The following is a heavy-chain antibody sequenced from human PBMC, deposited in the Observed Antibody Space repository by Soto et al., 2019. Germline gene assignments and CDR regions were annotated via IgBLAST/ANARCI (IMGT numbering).Heavy chain of an antibody. CDR2: ISYDGSNK. J-gene: IGHJ5*02. D-gene: IGHD3-3*01. Sequence: QPGGSLRLSCAASGFTFSSYAMHWVRQAPGKGLEWVAVISYDGSNKYYADSVKGRFTISRDNSKNTLYLQMNSLRAEDTAVYYCARDGTYYDFWSGYLNWFDPWGQGTLVTVSS. V-gene: IGHV3-30-3*01. CDR3: ARDGTYYDFWSGYLNWFDP. CDR1: GFTFSSYA.